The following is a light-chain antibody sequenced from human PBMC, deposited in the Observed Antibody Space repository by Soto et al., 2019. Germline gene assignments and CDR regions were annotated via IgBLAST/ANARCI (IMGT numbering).Light chain of an antibody. CDR3: QQYGSSPPCGYT. J-gene: IGKJ2*01. Sequence: EIVLTQSPGTLSLSPGERATLSCRASQSVSSSYLAWYQQKPGQAPRLLIYGASSRATGIPDRFSGCGSGTYFTLTISRLEPEDFAVYSCQQYGSSPPCGYTFGQGTKLEIK. CDR2: GAS. CDR1: QSVSSSY. V-gene: IGKV3-20*01.